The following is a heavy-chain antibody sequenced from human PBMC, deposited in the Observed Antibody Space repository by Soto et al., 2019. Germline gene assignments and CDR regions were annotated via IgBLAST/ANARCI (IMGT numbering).Heavy chain of an antibody. V-gene: IGHV3-48*03. CDR1: GFTFSSYE. D-gene: IGHD2-15*01. CDR3: ARGGYCSGGSCLPDAFDI. CDR2: ISSSGSTI. Sequence: EVQLVESGGGLAQPGGSLRLSCAASGFTFSSYEMNWVRQAPGKTLEWVSYISSSGSTIYYADSVKGRFTISRDNAKNSLYLQMNSLRAEDTAVYYCARGGYCSGGSCLPDAFDIWGQGTMVTVSS. J-gene: IGHJ3*02.